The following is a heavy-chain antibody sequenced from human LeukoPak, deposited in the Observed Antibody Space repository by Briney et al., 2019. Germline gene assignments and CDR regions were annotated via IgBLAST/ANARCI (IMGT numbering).Heavy chain of an antibody. CDR3: AREALVPAGTMGLVVKSYFSYCLDV. CDR1: RGSMSGYY. V-gene: IGHV4-4*07. J-gene: IGHJ6*02. Sequence: SETLSLTCTVSRGSMSGYYWTWIRQPAGKGLEWIGHLDTDGNTDYNPSLRGRVSMSIDTSENQLFLRVTLVDAADTAVYFCAREALVPAGTMGLVVKSYFSYCLDVWGQGTTVAVSS. D-gene: IGHD2-2*01. CDR2: LDTDGNT.